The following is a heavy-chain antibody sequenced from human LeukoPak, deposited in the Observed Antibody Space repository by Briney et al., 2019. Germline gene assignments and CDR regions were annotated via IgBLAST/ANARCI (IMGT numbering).Heavy chain of an antibody. CDR3: SGLLWFGELLNDY. D-gene: IGHD3-10*01. V-gene: IGHV4-4*07. CDR2: IYTSGST. Sequence: SETLSLTCTVSGGSISSYYWSWTRQPAVKGLEWIGRIYTSGSTNYNPSLKSRVTMSVDTSKNQFSLKLSSVTAADTAVYYCSGLLWFGELLNDYWGQGTLVTVSS. J-gene: IGHJ4*02. CDR1: GGSISSYY.